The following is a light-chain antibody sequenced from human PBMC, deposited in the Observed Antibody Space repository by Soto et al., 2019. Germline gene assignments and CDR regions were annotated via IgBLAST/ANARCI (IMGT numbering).Light chain of an antibody. V-gene: IGKV3-20*01. J-gene: IGKJ1*01. CDR2: ATS. CDR3: HHYGSSPWT. Sequence: EIVLTQSPGTLSLSPGERATLSCRASQSVSGSYLAWYQQKYGQAPRLLIYATSRRATGIPDRFSGSWSGTDLTLTISRLEPEDFAVYYCHHYGSSPWTFGQGTTVEFK. CDR1: QSVSGSY.